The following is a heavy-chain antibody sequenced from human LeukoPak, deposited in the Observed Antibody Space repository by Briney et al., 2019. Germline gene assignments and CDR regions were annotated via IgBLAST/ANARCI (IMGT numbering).Heavy chain of an antibody. CDR2: IIPIFGTA. Sequence: EASVKVSCKASGYTLTSYGISWVRQAPGQGLEWMGGIIPIFGTANYAQKFQGRVTITTDESTSTAYMELSSLRSEDTAVYYCARSSVSTMVRGVRGLFDPWGQGTLVTVSS. CDR1: GYTLTSYG. V-gene: IGHV1-69*05. D-gene: IGHD3-10*01. J-gene: IGHJ5*02. CDR3: ARSSVSTMVRGVRGLFDP.